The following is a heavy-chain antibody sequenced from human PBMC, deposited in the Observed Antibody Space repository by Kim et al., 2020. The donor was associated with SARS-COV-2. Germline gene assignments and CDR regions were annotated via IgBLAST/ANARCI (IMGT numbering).Heavy chain of an antibody. CDR3: ARDQRYGSGSYYPNYYYYGMDV. D-gene: IGHD3-10*01. CDR1: GGTFSSYA. J-gene: IGHJ6*02. Sequence: SVKVSCKASGGTFSSYAISWVRQAPGQGLEWMGGIIPIFGTANYAQKFQGRVTITADESTSTAYMELSSLRSEDTAVYYCARDQRYGSGSYYPNYYYYGMDVWGQGTTVTVSS. CDR2: IIPIFGTA. V-gene: IGHV1-69*13.